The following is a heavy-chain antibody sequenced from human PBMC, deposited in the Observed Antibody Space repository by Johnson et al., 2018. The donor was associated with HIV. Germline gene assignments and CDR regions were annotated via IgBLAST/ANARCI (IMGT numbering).Heavy chain of an antibody. J-gene: IGHJ3*02. CDR1: GFTFSSYG. Sequence: QVQLVESGGGVVQPGRSLRLSCAASGFTFSSYGRHWVRQAPGKGLEWVAVIWYDGSNKYYVDSVKGRFTISRDNAKNSLYLQMNSLRAEDTAVYYCAREEGAKYAFDIWGQWTMVTVSS. CDR3: AREEGAKYAFDI. V-gene: IGHV3-33*01. CDR2: IWYDGSNK. D-gene: IGHD1-26*01.